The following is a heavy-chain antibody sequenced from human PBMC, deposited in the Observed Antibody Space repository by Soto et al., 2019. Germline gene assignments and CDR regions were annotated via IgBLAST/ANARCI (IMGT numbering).Heavy chain of an antibody. CDR1: GGTFSSYA. CDR2: IIPIFGTA. Sequence: QVQLGQSGAEVKKPGSSVKVSCKASGGTFSSYAISWVRQAPGQGLEWMGGIIPIFGTANYAQKSQGRVTITADESTSTAYMELSSLRSEDTAVYYCARDPDCSSTSCYGSFDYWGQGTLVTVSS. V-gene: IGHV1-69*01. J-gene: IGHJ4*02. CDR3: ARDPDCSSTSCYGSFDY. D-gene: IGHD2-2*01.